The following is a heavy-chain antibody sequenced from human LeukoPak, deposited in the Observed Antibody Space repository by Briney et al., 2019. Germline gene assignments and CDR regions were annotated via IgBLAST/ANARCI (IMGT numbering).Heavy chain of an antibody. CDR1: GFTFSSYS. Sequence: GGSLRLSCAASGFTFSSYSMNWVRQAPGKGLEWVSYISSSSSTIYYADSVKGRFTIPRDNAKNSLYLQMNSLKDEDTAVYYCARVWGIAAAGGEIEYWGQGTLVTVSS. CDR2: ISSSSSTI. D-gene: IGHD6-13*01. J-gene: IGHJ4*02. CDR3: ARVWGIAAAGGEIEY. V-gene: IGHV3-48*02.